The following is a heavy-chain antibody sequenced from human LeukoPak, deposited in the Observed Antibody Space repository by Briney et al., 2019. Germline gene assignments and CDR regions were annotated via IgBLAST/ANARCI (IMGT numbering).Heavy chain of an antibody. J-gene: IGHJ5*02. Sequence: PGGSLRLSCEASGFAFSSYSLNWVRQAPGKGLGWISYISATSSTIYYAESVKGRFSISRDNVKKSLYLQMNSLRVEDTAVYFCARYPDSYYYDSVGSSWGQGTLVTVSS. CDR3: ARYPDSYYYDSVGSS. V-gene: IGHV3-48*01. CDR1: GFAFSSYS. CDR2: ISATSSTI. D-gene: IGHD3-22*01.